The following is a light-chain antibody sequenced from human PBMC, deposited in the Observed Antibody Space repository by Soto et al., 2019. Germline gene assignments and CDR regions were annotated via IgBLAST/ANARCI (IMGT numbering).Light chain of an antibody. J-gene: IGLJ2*01. CDR1: SSEMGNYDF. Sequence: QSALTQPPSVSGSPGQSLTISCTGTSSEMGNYDFVSWYQQHPGTVPKPMIYNVKTQPSGVTDRFSGSKSGSPASVPMSALQAEDEDEYYYCSCTTTPTSVVFGGGTKLTVL. CDR2: NVK. CDR3: CSCTTTPTSVV. V-gene: IGLV2-14*03.